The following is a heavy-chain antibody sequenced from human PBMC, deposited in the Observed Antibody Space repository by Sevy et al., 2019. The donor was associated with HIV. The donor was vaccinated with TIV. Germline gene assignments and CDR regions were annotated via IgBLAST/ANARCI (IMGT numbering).Heavy chain of an antibody. Sequence: GESLKISCKASGYCFTSSWIGWVRQMPGKGLEWMGIIYTTDSDARYSPSFEGQVTISVDKSISTAYLQWSSLKASDTAMYYCARRGASGGWYHFDYWGQGTLVTVSS. J-gene: IGHJ4*02. V-gene: IGHV5-51*01. CDR2: IYTTDSDA. D-gene: IGHD6-19*01. CDR1: GYCFTSSW. CDR3: ARRGASGGWYHFDY.